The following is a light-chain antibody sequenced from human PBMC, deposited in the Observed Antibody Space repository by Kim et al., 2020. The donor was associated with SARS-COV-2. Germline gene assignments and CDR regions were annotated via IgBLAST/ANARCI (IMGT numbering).Light chain of an antibody. Sequence: RKTATLTCIGNSNNVGDQGAAWLQQHQGHPPKLLFYRNNNRPSGISERLSASRSGNTDSLTITALQPEDEADYYCSAWDSSLSAWVLGGGTQLTVL. V-gene: IGLV10-54*01. CDR2: RNN. CDR1: SNNVGDQG. J-gene: IGLJ3*02. CDR3: SAWDSSLSAWV.